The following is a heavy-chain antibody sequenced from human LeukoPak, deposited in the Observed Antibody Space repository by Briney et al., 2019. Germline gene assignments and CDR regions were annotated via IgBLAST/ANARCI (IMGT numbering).Heavy chain of an antibody. CDR2: ISSSSSYI. D-gene: IGHD3-9*01. J-gene: IGHJ5*02. CDR3: ARIGVSFDFWFDT. V-gene: IGHV3-21*01. CDR1: GFTFSSYN. Sequence: GGSLRLSCAASGFTFSSYNMNWVRQAPGKGLEWVSSISSSSSYIYYADSVKGRFTISRDNAKYPLYLQINRLTVDEPAVYYCARIGVSFDFWFDTWGKGPLVTAS.